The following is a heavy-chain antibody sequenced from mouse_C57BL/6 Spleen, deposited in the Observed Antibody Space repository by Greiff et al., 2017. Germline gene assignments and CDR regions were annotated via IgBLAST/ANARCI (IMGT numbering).Heavy chain of an antibody. D-gene: IGHD2-4*01. V-gene: IGHV1-69*01. J-gene: IGHJ3*01. CDR3: ARQGYDYDVCAY. Sequence: VQLQQPGAELVMPGASVKLSCKASGYTFTSYWMHWVKQRPGQGLEWIGEIDPSDSYTNYNQKFKGKSTLTVDKSSSTAYMQRSSLTSEDSAVYYCARQGYDYDVCAYWGQGTLVTVSA. CDR1: GYTFTSYW. CDR2: IDPSDSYT.